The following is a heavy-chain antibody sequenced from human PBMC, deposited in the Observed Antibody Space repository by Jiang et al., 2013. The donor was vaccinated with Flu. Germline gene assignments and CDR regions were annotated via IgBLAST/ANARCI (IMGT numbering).Heavy chain of an antibody. CDR2: ISPYNGNT. V-gene: IGHV1-18*01. CDR3: VRDALSWGSKHYFDS. CDR1: GYTFTNYV. Sequence: SGAEVKKPGASVKVSCKASGYTFTNYVITWVRQAPGQGLEWMGWISPYNGNTNYAQKFQGRVTMTTDTFTSTAYMELRSLTSDDTAVYYCVRDALSWGSKHYFDSWGQGALVTVSS. D-gene: IGHD7-27*01. J-gene: IGHJ4*02.